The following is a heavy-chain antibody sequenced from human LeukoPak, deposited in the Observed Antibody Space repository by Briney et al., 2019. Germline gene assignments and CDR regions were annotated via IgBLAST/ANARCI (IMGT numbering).Heavy chain of an antibody. CDR2: INHSGST. CDR3: ARGRYDFWSGYYPIQFDY. D-gene: IGHD3-3*01. Sequence: TTSETLSLTCAVYGGSFSGYYWSWIRQPPGKGLEWIGEINHSGSTNYNPSLKSRVTISVDTSKNQFSLKLSSVTAADTAVYYCARGRYDFWSGYYPIQFDYWGQGTLVTVSS. CDR1: GGSFSGYY. J-gene: IGHJ4*02. V-gene: IGHV4-34*01.